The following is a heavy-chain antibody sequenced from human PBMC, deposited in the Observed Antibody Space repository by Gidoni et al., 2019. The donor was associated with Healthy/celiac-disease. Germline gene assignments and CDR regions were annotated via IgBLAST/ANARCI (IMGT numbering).Heavy chain of an antibody. D-gene: IGHD3-22*01. CDR3: TTDFTYYYDSSGYHDAFDI. Sequence: EVQLVESGGGLVKPGGSLRLPCAASGFTFSNAWMSGVRQAPGKGLEWVGRIKSKTDGGTTDYAAPVKGRFTISRDDSKNTLYLQMNSLKTEDTAVYYCTTDFTYYYDSSGYHDAFDIWGQGTMVTVSS. CDR2: IKSKTDGGTT. J-gene: IGHJ3*02. CDR1: GFTFSNAW. V-gene: IGHV3-15*01.